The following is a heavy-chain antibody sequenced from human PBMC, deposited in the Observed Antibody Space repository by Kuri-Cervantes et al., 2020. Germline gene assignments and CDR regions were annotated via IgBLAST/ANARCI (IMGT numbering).Heavy chain of an antibody. V-gene: IGHV1-69*13. CDR3: AKDRVGSGWGD. CDR1: GYTFTGYY. CDR2: IIPIFGTA. J-gene: IGHJ4*02. D-gene: IGHD6-19*01. Sequence: SVKVSCKASGYTFTGYYMHWVRQAPGQGLEWMGGIIPIFGTANYAQKFQGRVTITADESTSTAYMELSSLRSEDTAVYYCAKDRVGSGWGDWGQGTLVTVSS.